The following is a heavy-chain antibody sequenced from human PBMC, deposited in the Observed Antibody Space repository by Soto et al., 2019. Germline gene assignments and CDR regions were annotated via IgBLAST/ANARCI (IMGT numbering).Heavy chain of an antibody. CDR1: GFTFSSYS. J-gene: IGHJ6*02. D-gene: IGHD6-6*01. V-gene: IGHV3-21*01. CDR3: ARARPDDYYYGMDV. Sequence: RLSCAASGFTFSSYSMNWVRQAPGKGLEWVSSISSSSSYIYYADSVKGRFTISRDNAKNSLYLQMNSLRAEDTAVYYCARARPDDYYYGMDVWGQGTTVTVSS. CDR2: ISSSSSYI.